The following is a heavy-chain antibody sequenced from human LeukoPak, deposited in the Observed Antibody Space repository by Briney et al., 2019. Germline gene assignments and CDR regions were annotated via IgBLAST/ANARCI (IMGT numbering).Heavy chain of an antibody. V-gene: IGHV1-46*01. CDR2: IKASSGST. D-gene: IGHD1-7*01. Sequence: ASVKVSCKAAGYTFTSYYMHWVRQAPGQGLEWMGIIKASSGSTSYAQKFRGRVTMTEDTSTDTAYMELSSLRSEDTAVYYCATGTLYNWNYGINYWGQGTLVTVSS. CDR3: ATGTLYNWNYGINY. CDR1: GYTFTSYY. J-gene: IGHJ4*02.